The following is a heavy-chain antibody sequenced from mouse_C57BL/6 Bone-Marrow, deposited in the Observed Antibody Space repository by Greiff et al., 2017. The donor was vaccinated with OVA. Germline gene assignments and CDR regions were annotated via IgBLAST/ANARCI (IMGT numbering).Heavy chain of an antibody. CDR1: GYTFTDYE. Sequence: VKLVESGAELVRPGASVTLSCKASGYTFTDYEMHWVKQTPVHGLEWIGAIDPETGGTAYNQKFKGKAILTADKSSSTAYMELRSLTSEDSAVYYCTRVSYLLPYWGQGTLVTVSA. CDR2: IDPETGGT. J-gene: IGHJ3*01. CDR3: TRVSYLLPY. D-gene: IGHD2-1*01. V-gene: IGHV1-15*01.